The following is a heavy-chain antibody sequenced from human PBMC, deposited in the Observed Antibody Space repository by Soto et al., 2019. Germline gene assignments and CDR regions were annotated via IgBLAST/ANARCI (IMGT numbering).Heavy chain of an antibody. J-gene: IGHJ5*02. CDR2: IYYSGST. CDR1: CGSISSYY. V-gene: IGHV4-59*01. CDR3: ASYTVTTSFDP. Sequence: SETLSLTCTVSCGSISSYYWSWIRQPPGKGLEWIGYIYYSGSTNYNPSLKSRVTISVDTSKNQFSLKLSSVTAADTAVYYCASYTVTTSFDPWGQGTLVTVSS. D-gene: IGHD4-17*01.